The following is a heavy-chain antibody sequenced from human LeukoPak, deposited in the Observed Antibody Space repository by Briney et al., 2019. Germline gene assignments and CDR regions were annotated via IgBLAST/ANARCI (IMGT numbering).Heavy chain of an antibody. J-gene: IGHJ4*02. CDR3: AKDTSGSRLVAGGT. CDR2: ISGSGGYT. V-gene: IGHV3-23*01. Sequence: PGGSLRLSCAASGFTFSDYYMSWIRQAPGKGLEWVSAISGSGGYTYYADSVKGRFTISRDNSKNTLNLQMNSLRAEDTAVYYCAKDTSGSRLVAGGTWGQGTLVTVSS. CDR1: GFTFSDYY. D-gene: IGHD6-13*01.